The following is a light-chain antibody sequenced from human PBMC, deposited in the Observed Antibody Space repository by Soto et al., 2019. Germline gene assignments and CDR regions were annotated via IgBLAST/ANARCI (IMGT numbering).Light chain of an antibody. V-gene: IGKV3-20*01. Sequence: EVVLTQSPGTLSLSPRERATLSCRASQSVSNNYLAWYQHKPGQAPRLPIYGASNRPPGIPDRFSGSGSGPDFTLIISRLEPVDCAVYYFQQYAASLRTFGQGTLVEVK. CDR2: GAS. CDR3: QQYAASLRT. J-gene: IGKJ1*01. CDR1: QSVSNNY.